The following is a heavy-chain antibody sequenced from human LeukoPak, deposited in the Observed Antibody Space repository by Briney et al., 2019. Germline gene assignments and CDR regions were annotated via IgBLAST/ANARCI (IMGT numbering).Heavy chain of an antibody. CDR2: IIPIFGTA. CDR1: GGTFSSYA. J-gene: IGHJ4*02. D-gene: IGHD2-15*01. Sequence: SVKVSCKASGGTFSSYAISWVRQAPGHGLEWMGGIIPIFGTANYAQKFQGRVTITTDESTSTAYMELSSLRSEDTAVYYCARELRYCSGGSCYRGLDYWGQGTLVTVSS. CDR3: ARELRYCSGGSCYRGLDY. V-gene: IGHV1-69*05.